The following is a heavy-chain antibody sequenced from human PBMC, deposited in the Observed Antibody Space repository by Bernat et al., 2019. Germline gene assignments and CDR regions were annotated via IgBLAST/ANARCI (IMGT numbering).Heavy chain of an antibody. Sequence: VQLLESGGGVVQPGGSLRLSCAASGFTFSNYAMNWVRQAPGKGLEWVSGISADGGNTYYADSVKGRFTISRDNSKNTLYLQMNTLRAEDRALYYCAKAGMAKVIVEGYLDYWGQGTLVTVSS. CDR3: AKAGMAKVIVEGYLDY. CDR1: GFTFSNYA. D-gene: IGHD2-15*01. J-gene: IGHJ4*02. CDR2: ISADGGNT. V-gene: IGHV3-23*01.